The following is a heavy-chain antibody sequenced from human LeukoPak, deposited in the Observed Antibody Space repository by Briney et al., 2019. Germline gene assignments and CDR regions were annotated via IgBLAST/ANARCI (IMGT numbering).Heavy chain of an antibody. J-gene: IGHJ1*01. Sequence: GGSLRLSCAASGFTFSSYSMNWVRQAPGKGLEWVASISWSGGDIAYADSVKGRFTISRDNAKHSLYLQMNSLRAEDMALYYCAKDKAAAGFEYFQHWGQGTLVTVSA. CDR3: AKDKAAAGFEYFQH. V-gene: IGHV3-9*03. D-gene: IGHD6-13*01. CDR1: GFTFSSYS. CDR2: ISWSGGDI.